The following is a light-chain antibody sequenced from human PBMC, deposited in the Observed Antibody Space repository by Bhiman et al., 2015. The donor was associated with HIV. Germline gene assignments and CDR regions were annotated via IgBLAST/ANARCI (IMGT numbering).Light chain of an antibody. J-gene: IGLJ1*01. CDR3: SSYTSSSTSDYV. CDR2: GVS. Sequence: QSALTQPASVSGSPGQSITISCTGTSSDVGGYNYVSWYQQHPGKAPKLLIYGVSNRPSGVSNRFSASKSGNTASLTISGLQAEDEADYYCSSYTSSSTSDYVFGTRTKVTVL. CDR1: SSDVGGYNY. V-gene: IGLV2-14*03.